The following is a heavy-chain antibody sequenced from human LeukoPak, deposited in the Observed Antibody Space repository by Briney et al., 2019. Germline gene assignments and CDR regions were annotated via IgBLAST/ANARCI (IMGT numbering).Heavy chain of an antibody. V-gene: IGHV1-46*01. CDR3: ARARLWWDVSDY. D-gene: IGHD2-21*01. J-gene: IGHJ4*02. CDR1: GYTFTNYY. Sequence: ASVKVSCKASGYTFTNYYMHWVRQAPGHGLELMGKINPSGGITTYAQKFQGRVTMTRNTSTSTVYMELSSLRSEDTAVYYCARARLWWDVSDYWGQGTLVTVSS. CDR2: INPSGGIT.